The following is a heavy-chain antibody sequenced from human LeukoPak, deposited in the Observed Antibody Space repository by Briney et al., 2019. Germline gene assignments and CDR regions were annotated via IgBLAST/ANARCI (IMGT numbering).Heavy chain of an antibody. CDR1: GGSISSSSYY. CDR2: IYYSGST. CDR3: ARRRYSYGQPDY. D-gene: IGHD5-18*01. J-gene: IGHJ4*02. V-gene: IGHV4-39*01. Sequence: SETLSLTCTVSGGSISSSSYYWDWIRQPPGKGLEWIGSIYYSGSTYYNPSLESRVTISVDTSKNQFSLKLSSVTAADTAVYYCARRRYSYGQPDYWGQGTLVTVSS.